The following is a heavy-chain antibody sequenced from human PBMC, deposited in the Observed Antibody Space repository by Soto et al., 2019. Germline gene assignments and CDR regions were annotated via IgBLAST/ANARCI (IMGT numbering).Heavy chain of an antibody. CDR1: GGSISSGGYY. J-gene: IGHJ6*02. CDR3: ARGWVEYSSSGSYYYGMDV. CDR2: IYYSGST. D-gene: IGHD6-6*01. Sequence: SETLSLTCTVSGGSISSGGYYWSWIRQHPGKGLEWIGYIYYSGSTYYNPSLKSRVTISVDTSKNQFSLKLSSVTAADTAVYYCARGWVEYSSSGSYYYGMDVWGQGTTVTV. V-gene: IGHV4-31*03.